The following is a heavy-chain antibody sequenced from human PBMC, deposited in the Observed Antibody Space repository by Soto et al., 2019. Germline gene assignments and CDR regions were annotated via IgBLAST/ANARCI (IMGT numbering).Heavy chain of an antibody. CDR3: TTDPSMITFGGVIVIPGLGV. V-gene: IGHV3-15*07. Sequence: GESLRLSCEASVYTFSNVWMNWVRQPLEKGLEWVDRIKSKADGGTTDYAAPVKGRFTISRHDSKNTLYPQMNSLNTEDTAVYYCTTDPSMITFGGVIVIPGLGVWGQGITVTVSS. CDR2: IKSKADGGTT. D-gene: IGHD3-16*02. J-gene: IGHJ6*02. CDR1: VYTFSNVW.